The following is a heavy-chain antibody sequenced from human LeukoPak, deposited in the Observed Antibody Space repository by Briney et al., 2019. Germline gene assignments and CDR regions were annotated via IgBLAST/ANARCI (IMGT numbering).Heavy chain of an antibody. D-gene: IGHD3-3*01. J-gene: IGHJ3*02. Sequence: GGSLRLSCAASGITFSSYVISWVRQAPGKGLEWVSGISGSGNSTYYADSVKGRFTISRDNSKNTLYLQMGSLRAEDMAVYYCARDLLEWSELGAFDIWGQGTMVTVSS. CDR2: ISGSGNST. V-gene: IGHV3-23*01. CDR3: ARDLLEWSELGAFDI. CDR1: GITFSSYV.